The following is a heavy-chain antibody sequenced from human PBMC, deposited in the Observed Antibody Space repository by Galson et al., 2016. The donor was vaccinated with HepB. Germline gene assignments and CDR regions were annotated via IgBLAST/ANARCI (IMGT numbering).Heavy chain of an antibody. CDR2: ISGIDGST. J-gene: IGHJ4*02. Sequence: SLRLSCAASGFTFSSYAMSWVRQAPGKGLEWVSAISGIDGSTYYADSVKGRFTISRDNSKNTLYLQMNSLRAEDTAVYYCAKGQQLAYFDYWGQGTLVTVSS. V-gene: IGHV3-23*01. CDR3: AKGQQLAYFDY. D-gene: IGHD6-13*01. CDR1: GFTFSSYA.